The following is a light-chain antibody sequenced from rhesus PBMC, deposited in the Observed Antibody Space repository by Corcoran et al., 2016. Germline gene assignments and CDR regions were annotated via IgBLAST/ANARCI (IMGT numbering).Light chain of an antibody. V-gene: IGKV3-24*01. J-gene: IGKJ2*01. CDR1: SSVSTS. Sequence: EIVLTQSPTSMAVSQGERVTISCTASSSVSTSDLHWYQQKQGFPPSLLVYRTSSLASGSPARLSGSGSGTSYTLTIGSMKAYDAANYYYQQGNRIPYSFGQGTKVEIK. CDR3: QQGNRIPYS. CDR2: RTS.